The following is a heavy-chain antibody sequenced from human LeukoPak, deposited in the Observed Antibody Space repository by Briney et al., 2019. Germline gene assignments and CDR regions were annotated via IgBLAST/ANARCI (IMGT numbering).Heavy chain of an antibody. V-gene: IGHV4-34*01. D-gene: IGHD3-10*01. CDR2: INHSGST. Sequence: SETLSVTCAVYGGSFSGYYWSWIRQPPGKGLEWIGEINHSGSTNYNPSLKSRVTISVDTSKNQFSLKLSSVTAADTAAYYCATRVWFGELYWGQGTLVTVSS. J-gene: IGHJ4*02. CDR3: ATRVWFGELY. CDR1: GGSFSGYY.